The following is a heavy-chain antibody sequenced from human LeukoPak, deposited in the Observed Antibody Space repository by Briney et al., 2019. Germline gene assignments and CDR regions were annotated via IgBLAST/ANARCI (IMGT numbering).Heavy chain of an antibody. V-gene: IGHV4-59*01. CDR3: ARVFSTNYYDDRGWFDP. D-gene: IGHD3-22*01. Sequence: SETLSLTCTVSNGSISTYYWSCIRQSPGKGLEWIGYIYYTGSTNYNPSLKSRVTISVDTSKNQFSLKLSSVTAADTAVYYCARVFSTNYYDDRGWFDPWGQGTLVTVSS. J-gene: IGHJ5*02. CDR1: NGSISTYY. CDR2: IYYTGST.